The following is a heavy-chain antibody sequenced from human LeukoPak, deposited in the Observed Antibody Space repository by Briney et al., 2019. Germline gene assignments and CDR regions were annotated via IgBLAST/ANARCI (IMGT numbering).Heavy chain of an antibody. V-gene: IGHV3-64*01. CDR2: ISYNGGNT. CDR1: GFTFSSYA. CDR3: ARAATNSDSWSGFFDY. D-gene: IGHD3-3*01. Sequence: GRSLSLSCAASGFTFSSYAMHWVRQAPGKGLECVAVISYNGGNTYYANSVKGRFTISRDNSKNTLYLHMGSLRADDMAVYYCARAATNSDSWSGFFDYWGQGTLVTVSS. J-gene: IGHJ4*02.